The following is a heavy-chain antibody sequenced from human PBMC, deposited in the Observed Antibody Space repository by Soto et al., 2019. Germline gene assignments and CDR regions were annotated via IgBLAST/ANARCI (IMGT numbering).Heavy chain of an antibody. Sequence: EVPLVESGGGLVQPGGSLRLSCAASGFTVSSYHMSWVRQAPGKGLEWVSIIYTAGSADFADSVKGRFTISRDNSKNTLYLQMSRLRAEDTAVYYCARVHSCSYHYFDYWGQGTLVTVSS. D-gene: IGHD6-13*01. CDR2: IYTAGSA. CDR3: ARVHSCSYHYFDY. J-gene: IGHJ4*02. CDR1: GFTVSSYH. V-gene: IGHV3-66*01.